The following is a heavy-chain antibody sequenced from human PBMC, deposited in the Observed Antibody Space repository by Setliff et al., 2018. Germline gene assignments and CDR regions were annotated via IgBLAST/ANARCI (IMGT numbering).Heavy chain of an antibody. V-gene: IGHV3-74*01. D-gene: IGHD7-27*01. Sequence: GGSLRLSWGAFGFTFSKYWMYWVRQAPGKGLVWLSRINGDATITNYADSVKGRFTISRDNGRNTLYLQINSLRGEDTGVYFCAALDWGENFYNVDAWGKGTTVTVSS. CDR3: AALDWGENFYNVDA. CDR2: INGDATIT. CDR1: GFTFSKYW. J-gene: IGHJ6*03.